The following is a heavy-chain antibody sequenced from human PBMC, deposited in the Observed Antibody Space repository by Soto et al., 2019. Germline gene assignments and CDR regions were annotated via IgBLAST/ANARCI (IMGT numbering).Heavy chain of an antibody. V-gene: IGHV3-53*01. Sequence: GGSLRLSCAASGFTVSSNYMSWVRQSPGKGLEWVSVIYSGGSTYYADSVKGRFTISRDNSKNTLYLQMNSLRAEDTAVYYCARGQNTTPHLYAYYFDYWGQGTLVTVSS. CDR3: ARGQNTTPHLYAYYFDY. CDR1: GFTVSSNY. D-gene: IGHD1-26*01. CDR2: IYSGGST. J-gene: IGHJ4*02.